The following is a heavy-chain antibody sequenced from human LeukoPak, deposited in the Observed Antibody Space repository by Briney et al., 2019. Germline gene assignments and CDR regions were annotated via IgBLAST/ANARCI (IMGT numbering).Heavy chain of an antibody. J-gene: IGHJ6*03. D-gene: IGHD2-2*01. Sequence: SETLSLTCSVSGGSIRSNSYYWGWIRQPPGKGLEWIGSIYTSGSTNYNPSLKSRVTMSVDTSKNQFSLKLSSVTAADTAVYYCAREGGSTSRYYYYYYMDVWGKGTTVTISS. CDR2: IYTSGST. CDR3: AREGGSTSRYYYYYYMDV. CDR1: GGSIRSNSYY. V-gene: IGHV4-39*07.